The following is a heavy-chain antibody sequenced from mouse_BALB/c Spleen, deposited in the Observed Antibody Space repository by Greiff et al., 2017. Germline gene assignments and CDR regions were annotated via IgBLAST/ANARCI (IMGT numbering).Heavy chain of an antibody. D-gene: IGHD3-1*01. CDR1: GFNIKDTY. CDR3: ARQLGGGFAY. J-gene: IGHJ3*01. V-gene: IGHV14-3*02. CDR2: IDPANGNT. Sequence: EVKLVESGAELVKPGASVKLSCTASGFNIKDTYMHWVKQRPEQGLEWIGRIDPANGNTKYDPKFQGKATITADTSSNTAYLQLSSLTSEDTAVYYCARQLGGGFAYWGQGTLVTVSA.